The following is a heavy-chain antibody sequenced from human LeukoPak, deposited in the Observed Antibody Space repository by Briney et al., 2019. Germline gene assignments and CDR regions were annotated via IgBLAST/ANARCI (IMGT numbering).Heavy chain of an antibody. Sequence: PSETLSLTCTVSGGSISSYYWSWIRQPPGKGLEWIGYIYYSGSTNYNPSLKSRVTISVDTSKNQFSLKLSSVTAADTAVYYCASRDTTYYYDSSGYYSFDAFDIWGQGTMVTVSS. CDR1: GGSISSYY. D-gene: IGHD3-22*01. CDR3: ASRDTTYYYDSSGYYSFDAFDI. CDR2: IYYSGST. V-gene: IGHV4-59*01. J-gene: IGHJ3*02.